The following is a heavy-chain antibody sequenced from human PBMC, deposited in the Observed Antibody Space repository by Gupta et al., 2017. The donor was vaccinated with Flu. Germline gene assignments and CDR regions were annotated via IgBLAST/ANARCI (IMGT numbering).Heavy chain of an antibody. CDR3: AREGVTQPQSRIAAAGYIDY. CDR2: INHSGST. J-gene: IGHJ4*02. Sequence: QVRLQQWGAGLLKPSETLSLTCAVYGGFFSGYYWSWIRQPPGKGLEWIGEINHSGSTNYNPSLKSRVTISVDTSKNQFSLKLSSVTAADTAVYYCAREGVTQPQSRIAAAGYIDYWGQGTLVTGSS. D-gene: IGHD6-13*01. CDR1: GGFFSGYY. V-gene: IGHV4-34*01.